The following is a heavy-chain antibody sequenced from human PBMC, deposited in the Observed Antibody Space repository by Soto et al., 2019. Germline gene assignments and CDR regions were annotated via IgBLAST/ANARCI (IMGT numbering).Heavy chain of an antibody. D-gene: IGHD5-18*01. Sequence: ASVKVACKASGYTFTSYDINWVRQATGQGLEWMGWMNPNSGNTGYAQKSQGRVTMTRNTSISTAYMELSSLRSEDTAVYYCASGGYSYGYDYWGQGTLVTVSS. CDR3: ASGGYSYGYDY. V-gene: IGHV1-8*01. J-gene: IGHJ4*02. CDR2: MNPNSGNT. CDR1: GYTFTSYD.